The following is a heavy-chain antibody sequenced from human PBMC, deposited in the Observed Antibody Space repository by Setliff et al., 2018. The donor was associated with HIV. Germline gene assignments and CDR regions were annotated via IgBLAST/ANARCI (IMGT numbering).Heavy chain of an antibody. V-gene: IGHV4-39*01. CDR3: ARRLVVVAAEDYFDS. Sequence: LSLTCTVSAGSIRSSTYYWAWIRQPPGKGLEYIGSIYYNGDTYYNPSLKSRVTISVDTSNNQFSLKLRSVTAADTAVYYCARRLVVVAAEDYFDSWGQGALVTVSS. D-gene: IGHD2-15*01. CDR1: AGSIRSSTYY. CDR2: IYYNGDT. J-gene: IGHJ4*02.